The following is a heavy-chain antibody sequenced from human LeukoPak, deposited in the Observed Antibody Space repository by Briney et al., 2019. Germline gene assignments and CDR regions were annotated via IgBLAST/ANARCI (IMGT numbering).Heavy chain of an antibody. J-gene: IGHJ4*02. D-gene: IGHD2-15*01. V-gene: IGHV3-30*18. Sequence: GGSLRLSCAASGFTFSSYGMHWVRQAPGKGLEWVAVISYDGSNKYYADSVKGRFTISRDNSKNTLYLQMNSLRAEDTAVYYCAKDPPLVDWGQGTLSPSPQ. CDR3: AKDPPLVD. CDR2: ISYDGSNK. CDR1: GFTFSSYG.